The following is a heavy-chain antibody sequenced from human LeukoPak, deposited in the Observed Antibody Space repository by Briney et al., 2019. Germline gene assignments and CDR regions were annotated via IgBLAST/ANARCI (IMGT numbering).Heavy chain of an antibody. V-gene: IGHV4-39*07. CDR2: IYYSGST. D-gene: IGHD2-15*01. J-gene: IGHJ3*02. CDR3: ARDMYCSGGSCQPDAFDI. Sequence: PSETLSLTCTVSGGSISSSSYYWGWIRQPPGKGLEWIGSIYYSGSTYYNPSLKSRVTISVDTSKNQFSLKLSSVTAADTAVYYCARDMYCSGGSCQPDAFDIWGQGTMVTVSS. CDR1: GGSISSSSYY.